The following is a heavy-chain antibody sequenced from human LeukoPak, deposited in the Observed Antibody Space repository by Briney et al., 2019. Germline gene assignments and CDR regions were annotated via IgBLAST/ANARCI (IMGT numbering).Heavy chain of an antibody. Sequence: GASVKVSCKASGYSFTNYGISWVRPAPGQGLEWMGWISAYNGYTHFAQKLQGRVTMPPDTSTSTAYIELSSQRYDDTAGHVCARGFTPRRNYDSSGYYSYYFDHWGQGTLVTVSS. D-gene: IGHD3-22*01. CDR3: ARGFTPRRNYDSSGYYSYYFDH. CDR2: ISAYNGYT. V-gene: IGHV1-18*01. CDR1: GYSFTNYG. J-gene: IGHJ4*02.